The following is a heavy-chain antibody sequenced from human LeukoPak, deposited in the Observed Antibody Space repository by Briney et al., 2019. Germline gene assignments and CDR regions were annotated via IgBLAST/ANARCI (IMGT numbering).Heavy chain of an antibody. CDR1: GYTFTSYA. J-gene: IGHJ6*03. CDR2: ISVGRGDS. Sequence: ASVKVSCKASGYTFTSYAIHWVRQAPGQSLEWMGWISVGRGDSKCSQEFQGRVTLTRDTSATTAYLEVSSLRHDDLAVYYCARGRGTSGSNRDFYYYYYMDVWGKGTTVTVSS. CDR3: ARGRGTSGSNRDFYYYYYMDV. D-gene: IGHD2-15*01. V-gene: IGHV1-3*03.